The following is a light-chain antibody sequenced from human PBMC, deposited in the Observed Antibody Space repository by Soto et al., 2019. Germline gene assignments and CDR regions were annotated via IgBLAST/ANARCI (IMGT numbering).Light chain of an antibody. CDR3: QQSYDTPTLT. CDR1: QYISVY. J-gene: IGKJ1*01. V-gene: IGKV1-39*01. CDR2: TAS. Sequence: IQVTQSPSSLSASVGGRVTITCRASQYISVYLNWYQQKPGKAPKLLIYTASTLQSGVPSRFSGSGSVTDFTLTISSLQTEDFATYYCQQSYDTPTLTFGQGTRVEIK.